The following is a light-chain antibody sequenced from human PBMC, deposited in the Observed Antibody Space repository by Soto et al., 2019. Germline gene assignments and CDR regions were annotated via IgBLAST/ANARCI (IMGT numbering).Light chain of an antibody. CDR3: AAWDDSLIGPV. J-gene: IGLJ2*01. CDR2: LNN. Sequence: QSVLTQPPSASGTPGQRLTISCSGSSANIGSNYVYWYQQFPGTAPKLLIYLNNQRPSGVPDRFSGSKSGTSASLAISGLRSDDEADYYCAAWDDSLIGPVFGGGTKVTVL. CDR1: SANIGSNY. V-gene: IGLV1-47*02.